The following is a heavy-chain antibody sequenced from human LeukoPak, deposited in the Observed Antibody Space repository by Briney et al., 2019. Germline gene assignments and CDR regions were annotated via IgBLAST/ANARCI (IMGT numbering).Heavy chain of an antibody. CDR3: ARHHIPGSGGSCYSI. D-gene: IGHD2-15*01. Sequence: KRGESLKIFCKGSDYTFSRYWIGWVRQKPGKGLEWMGAIYRGDSDARYSPSFQGQVTISVDKAINTAYLQWSSLKASDTALYYCARHHIPGSGGSCYSIWGQGTLVTVSS. CDR1: DYTFSRYW. CDR2: IYRGDSDA. J-gene: IGHJ4*02. V-gene: IGHV5-51*01.